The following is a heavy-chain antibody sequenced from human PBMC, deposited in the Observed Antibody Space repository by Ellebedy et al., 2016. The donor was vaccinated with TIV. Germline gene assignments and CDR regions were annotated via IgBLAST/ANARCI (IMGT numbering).Heavy chain of an antibody. CDR1: GYTFTGYY. V-gene: IGHV1-2*02. CDR2: INPNSGGT. Sequence: AASVKVSCKASGYTFTGYYMHWVRQAPGQGLEWMGWINPNSGGTNYAQKFQGRVTMTRDTSISTAYMELSRLRSDDTAVYYCASSLRYGDYGGDYYYYYGMDVWGQGTTVTVSS. J-gene: IGHJ6*02. CDR3: ASSLRYGDYGGDYYYYYGMDV. D-gene: IGHD4-17*01.